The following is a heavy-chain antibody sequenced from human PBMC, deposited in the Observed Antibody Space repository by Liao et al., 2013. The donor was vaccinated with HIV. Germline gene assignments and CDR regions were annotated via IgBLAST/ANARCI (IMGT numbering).Heavy chain of an antibody. V-gene: IGHV4-39*07. CDR3: ARVWAMVRGPGWFDP. J-gene: IGHJ5*02. D-gene: IGHD3-10*01. CDR2: IYYSGST. Sequence: QLQESGPGLVKPSETLSLTCTVSGGSISSGTYYWGWIRQPPGKGLEWIGSIYYSGSTYYNPSLKSRVTISVDTSKNQFSLKLSSVTAADTAVYYCARVWAMVRGPGWFDPWGQGTLVTVSS. CDR1: GGSISSGTYY.